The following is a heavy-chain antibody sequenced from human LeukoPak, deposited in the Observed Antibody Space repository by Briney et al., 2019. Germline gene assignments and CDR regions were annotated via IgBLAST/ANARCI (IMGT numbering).Heavy chain of an antibody. CDR1: GFTVSSYE. D-gene: IGHD1-26*01. CDR3: ARDNSGSLDY. CDR2: IVSSGNTI. J-gene: IGHJ4*02. Sequence: GGSLRLSCAASGFTVSSYEMNWVRQAPGKGLEWVSYIVSSGNTISYADSVKGRFTISRDNAKNSLYLQMNSLRAEDTAVYYCARDNSGSLDYWGQGTLVTVSS. V-gene: IGHV3-48*03.